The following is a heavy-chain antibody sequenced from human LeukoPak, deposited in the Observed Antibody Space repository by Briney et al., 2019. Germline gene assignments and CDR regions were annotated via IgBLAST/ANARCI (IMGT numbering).Heavy chain of an antibody. CDR3: AKVRGTYCSGFFFDH. J-gene: IGHJ4*02. CDR1: GFTFDDYA. V-gene: IGHV3-9*01. Sequence: GGSLRLSCGASGFTFDDYAMHWVRQAPGKGLEWISIISYNSGCRDYADSVKGRFTISRDNAKNTLYLEMNSLRAEDTAFYYCAKVRGTYCSGFFFDHWGRGTLVTVSS. D-gene: IGHD2-15*01. CDR2: ISYNSGCR.